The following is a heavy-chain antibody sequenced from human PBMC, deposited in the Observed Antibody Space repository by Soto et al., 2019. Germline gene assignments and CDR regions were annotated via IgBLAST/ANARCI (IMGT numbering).Heavy chain of an antibody. D-gene: IGHD1-1*01. J-gene: IGHJ4*02. CDR3: ARAKEQSDLPDY. V-gene: IGHV1-69*13. Sequence: GASVKVSCKASGVTFSSYAISWLRQAYGQGLEWMGGIIPIFGTANYAQKFQGRVTITEDESKSTAXMQLSSLRSEDTTVYYCARAKEQSDLPDYGGQGTLVTASS. CDR2: IIPIFGTA. CDR1: GVTFSSYA.